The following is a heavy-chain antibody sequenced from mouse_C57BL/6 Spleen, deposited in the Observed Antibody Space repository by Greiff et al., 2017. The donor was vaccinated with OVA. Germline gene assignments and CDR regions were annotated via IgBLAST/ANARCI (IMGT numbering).Heavy chain of an antibody. CDR2: LSSGSSTI. V-gene: IGHV5-17*01. CDR3: ARPAVVDWYCDV. CDR1: GFTFSDYG. J-gene: IGHJ1*03. D-gene: IGHD1-1*01. Sequence: EVKLVESGGGLVKPGGSLKLSCAASGFTFSDYGMHWVRQAPEKGLEWVASLSSGSSTIYYAAPLKGRFTISEDNAKNTLFLQMTSLRSEDTAMYYCARPAVVDWYCDVWGTGTTVTVSS.